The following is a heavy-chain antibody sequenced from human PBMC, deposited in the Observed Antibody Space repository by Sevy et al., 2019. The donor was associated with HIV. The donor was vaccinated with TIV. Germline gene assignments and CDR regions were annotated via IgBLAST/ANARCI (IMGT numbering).Heavy chain of an antibody. CDR1: GFTFSNFA. Sequence: GGSLRLSCAASGFTFSNFAMGWVRQAPGKGLDWISVISGTGDYKYYADSVKGRFPISRDNSKNTLSLQMNSLRAEDTAIFYCAKKMGGGSGMAFLVDYWGQGTLVTVSS. CDR3: AKKMGGGSGMAFLVDY. CDR2: ISGTGDYK. D-gene: IGHD5-18*01. J-gene: IGHJ4*02. V-gene: IGHV3-23*01.